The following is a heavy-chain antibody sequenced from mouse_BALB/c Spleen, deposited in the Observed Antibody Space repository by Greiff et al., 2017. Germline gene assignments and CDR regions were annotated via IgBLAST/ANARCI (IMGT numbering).Heavy chain of an antibody. J-gene: IGHJ2*01. CDR1: GYSFTGYN. CDR2: IDPYYGGT. CDR3: AREGDGNYYFDY. D-gene: IGHD2-1*01. Sequence: EVHLVESGPELEKPGASVKISCKAYGYSFTGYNMNWVKQSNGKSLEWIGNIDPYYGGTSYNQKFKGKATLTVDKSSSTAYMQLKSLTSEDSAVYYCAREGDGNYYFDYWGQGTTLTVSS. V-gene: IGHV1-39*01.